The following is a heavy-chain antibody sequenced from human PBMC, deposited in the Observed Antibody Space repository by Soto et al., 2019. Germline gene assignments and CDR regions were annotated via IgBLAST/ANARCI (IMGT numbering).Heavy chain of an antibody. CDR2: INHSGST. J-gene: IGHJ4*02. V-gene: IGHV4-34*01. D-gene: IGHD2-8*01. CDR1: GGSFSGYY. CDR3: ARLAPRYCTNGVCRDY. Sequence: ASETLSLTCAVYGGSFSGYYWSWIRQPPGKGLEWIGEINHSGSTNYNPSLKSRVTISVDTSKNQFSLKLSSVTAADTAVYYCARLAPRYCTNGVCRDYWGQGTLVTVSS.